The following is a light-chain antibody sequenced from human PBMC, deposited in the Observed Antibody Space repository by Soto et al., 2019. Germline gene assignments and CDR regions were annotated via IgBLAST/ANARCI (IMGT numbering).Light chain of an antibody. J-gene: IGKJ1*01. CDR1: QGIKDY. Sequence: EIVTTQSPATLSVSPGERATLSCRASQGIKDYVAWFQQKPGQAPRLLIYGASTRATAIPARFSGSGSGTEFTLSISSLQPEDFAVYYCQQYNTWPRTFGQGTKVDIK. CDR2: GAS. CDR3: QQYNTWPRT. V-gene: IGKV3-15*01.